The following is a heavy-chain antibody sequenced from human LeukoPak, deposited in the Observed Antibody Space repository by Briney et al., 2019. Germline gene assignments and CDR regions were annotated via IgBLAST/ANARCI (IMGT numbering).Heavy chain of an antibody. Sequence: SETLSLTCTVSGGSIRSSYYYWGWIRQPPGKGLEWIGSIYDSGSTYYNPSLKSRVTISVDTSKNQFSLKLNSVTAADTAVYYCARGGDIVVVPAANSPSDRYGMDVWGQGTTVTVSS. CDR3: ARGGDIVVVPAANSPSDRYGMDV. V-gene: IGHV4-39*01. CDR1: GGSIRSSYYY. D-gene: IGHD2-2*01. J-gene: IGHJ6*02. CDR2: IYDSGST.